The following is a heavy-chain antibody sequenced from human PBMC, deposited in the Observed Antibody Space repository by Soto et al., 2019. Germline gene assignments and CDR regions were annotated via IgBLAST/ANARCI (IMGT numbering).Heavy chain of an antibody. Sequence: PSETLSLTCTVSGGSISSYYWSWIRQPPGKGLEWIGYIYYSGSTNYNPSLKSRVTISVDTSKNQFSLKLSSVTAADTAVYYCARTLWRTNGVDYYYYYMDVWGKGTTVTVSS. CDR2: IYYSGST. CDR1: GGSISSYY. J-gene: IGHJ6*03. V-gene: IGHV4-59*08. CDR3: ARTLWRTNGVDYYYYYMDV. D-gene: IGHD2-8*01.